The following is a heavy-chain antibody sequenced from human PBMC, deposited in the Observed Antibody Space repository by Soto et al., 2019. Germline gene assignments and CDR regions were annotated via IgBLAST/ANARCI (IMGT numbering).Heavy chain of an antibody. Sequence: QVQLVQSGAEVKKPGASVKVSCKASGYTFTSYAMHWVHQAPGQRLEWMGWINAGNGNTKYSQKFQGRLTINRDTAASTAYMELSRLRSEDTAVYYCARTDYFDSRGYYLEPHFDYWGQGTLVTVSS. CDR2: INAGNGNT. V-gene: IGHV1-3*01. J-gene: IGHJ4*02. D-gene: IGHD3-22*01. CDR1: GYTFTSYA. CDR3: ARTDYFDSRGYYLEPHFDY.